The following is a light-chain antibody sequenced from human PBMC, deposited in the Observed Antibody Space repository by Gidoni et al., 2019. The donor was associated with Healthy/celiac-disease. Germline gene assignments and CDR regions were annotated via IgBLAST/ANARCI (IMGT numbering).Light chain of an antibody. Sequence: DIHMTQSPSTLSASVGDRLTITCRASQSISSWLAWYQQKPGKAPKLLIYKASSLESGVPSRFSGSGSGTEFTLNISSLQPDDFATYYCKQYNSYLYTFGQGTKLEIK. CDR1: QSISSW. J-gene: IGKJ2*01. V-gene: IGKV1-5*03. CDR2: KAS. CDR3: KQYNSYLYT.